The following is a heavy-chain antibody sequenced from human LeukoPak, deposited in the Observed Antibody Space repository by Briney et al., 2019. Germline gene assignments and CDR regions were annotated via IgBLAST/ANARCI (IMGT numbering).Heavy chain of an antibody. CDR3: ARERGDFRFVDI. J-gene: IGHJ3*02. Sequence: SETLSLTCTVSGGSITSYYWSWIRQPRGKGLEWTGYIDYSGSTNYNPSLKSRVTISVDTSKNQFSLKLSSVTAADTAVYYCARERGDFRFVDIWGQGKMVTVSS. D-gene: IGHD3-16*01. V-gene: IGHV4-59*01. CDR2: IDYSGST. CDR1: GGSITSYY.